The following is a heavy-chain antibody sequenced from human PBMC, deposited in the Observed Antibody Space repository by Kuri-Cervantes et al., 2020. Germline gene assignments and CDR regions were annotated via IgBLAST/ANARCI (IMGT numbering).Heavy chain of an antibody. J-gene: IGHJ4*02. CDR3: ARDAGRFRYHLDY. D-gene: IGHD2-2*01. V-gene: IGHV1-18*01. CDR2: ISVYTGYT. Sequence: ASVKVSCKASGYSFTSYGISWVRQAPGQGLEWMGWISVYTGYTNYAQKFQGRVTMTTDTSTSTAYMELRSPRSDDTAVYYCARDAGRFRYHLDYWGQGTLVTVSS. CDR1: GYSFTSYG.